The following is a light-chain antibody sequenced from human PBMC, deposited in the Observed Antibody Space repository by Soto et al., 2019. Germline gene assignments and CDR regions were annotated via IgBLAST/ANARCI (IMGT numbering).Light chain of an antibody. CDR2: EVS. V-gene: IGLV2-14*01. CDR1: SSDVGGYNY. CDR3: TSYTTISARHGG. J-gene: IGLJ2*01. Sequence: QSALTQPASVSGSPGQSITISCTGTSSDVGGYNYVSWYQQHPGKAPKLMIYEVSNRPSGVSNRFSGSKSGNTASLIISGLQAEDEANYYCTSYTTISARHGGIGGGTKLT.